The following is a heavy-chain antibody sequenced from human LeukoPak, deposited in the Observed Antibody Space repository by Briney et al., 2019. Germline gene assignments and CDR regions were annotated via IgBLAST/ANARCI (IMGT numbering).Heavy chain of an antibody. J-gene: IGHJ3*02. Sequence: ASVKVSCKASGGTFSSYAMSWVRQAPGKGLEWVSAISGSGGSTYYADSVKGRFTISRDNSKNTLYLQMNSLRAEDTAVYYCAKDLSGSRDAFDIWGQGTMVTVSS. D-gene: IGHD1-26*01. CDR3: AKDLSGSRDAFDI. CDR2: ISGSGGST. V-gene: IGHV3-23*01. CDR1: GGTFSSYA.